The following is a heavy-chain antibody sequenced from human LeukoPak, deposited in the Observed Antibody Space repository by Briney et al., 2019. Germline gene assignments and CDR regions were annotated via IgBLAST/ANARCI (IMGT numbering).Heavy chain of an antibody. V-gene: IGHV3-49*04. D-gene: IGHD2-21*02. CDR1: GFTFSSYE. CDR3: SNSYCGGDCYSGGYFDY. Sequence: GALRLSCAASGFTFSSYEMNWVRQAPGKGLEWVGFIRSKAYGGTTEYAASVKGRFTISRDDSKSIAYLQMNSLKTEDTAVYYCSNSYCGGDCYSGGYFDYWGQGTLVTVSS. J-gene: IGHJ4*02. CDR2: IRSKAYGGTT.